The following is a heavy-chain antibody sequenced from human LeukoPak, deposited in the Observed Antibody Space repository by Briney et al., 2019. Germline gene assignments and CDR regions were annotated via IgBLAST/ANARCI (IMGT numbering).Heavy chain of an antibody. V-gene: IGHV1-8*01. D-gene: IGHD3-10*01. J-gene: IGHJ5*02. CDR1: GYTFTSYD. CDR3: AREWDYYGSWGFDP. Sequence: GASVKVSCKASGYTFTSYDINWVRQVTGQGLEWMGWMNPNSGNTGYAQKFQGRVTMTRNTSISTAYMELSSLRSEDTAVYYCAREWDYYGSWGFDPWGQGTLVTVSS. CDR2: MNPNSGNT.